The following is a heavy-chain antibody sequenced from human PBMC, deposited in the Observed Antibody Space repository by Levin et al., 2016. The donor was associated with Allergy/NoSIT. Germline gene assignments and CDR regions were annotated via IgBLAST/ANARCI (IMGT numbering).Heavy chain of an antibody. D-gene: IGHD6-13*01. J-gene: IGHJ4*02. CDR3: ARDRMAADGREELDY. CDR2: ISRSSRYI. Sequence: VRQAPGKGLEWLSSISRSSRYIYYADSVKGRFTISRDNAKNSLFLQMNSLGVEDTAVYYCARDRMAADGREELDYWGQGTLVTVSS. V-gene: IGHV3-21*06.